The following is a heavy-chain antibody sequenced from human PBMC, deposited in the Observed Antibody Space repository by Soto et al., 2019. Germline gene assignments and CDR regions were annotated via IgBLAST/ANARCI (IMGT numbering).Heavy chain of an antibody. Sequence: PGESLKISYKGSGYSFTSYWISWVRQMPGKGLEWMGRIDPSDSYTNYSPSFQGHVTISADKSISTAYLQWSSLEASDTAMYYCARQYKAGYYYYAMDVWGQGTTVTVSS. CDR1: GYSFTSYW. CDR3: ARQYKAGYYYYAMDV. CDR2: IDPSDSYT. J-gene: IGHJ6*02. D-gene: IGHD1-20*01. V-gene: IGHV5-10-1*01.